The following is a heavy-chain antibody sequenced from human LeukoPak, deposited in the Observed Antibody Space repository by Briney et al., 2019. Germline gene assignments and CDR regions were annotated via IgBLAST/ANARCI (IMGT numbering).Heavy chain of an antibody. V-gene: IGHV3-74*01. CDR3: ARGVYYYGSGSYSLGY. CDR1: GFTFSSYW. D-gene: IGHD3-10*01. J-gene: IGHJ4*02. Sequence: GGSLRLSCAASGFTFSSYWMHWVRQAPGKGLVWVSRINSDGSSTSYADSVKGRFTISRDNAKNTLYLQMNSLRAEDTAVYYCARGVYYYGSGSYSLGYWGQRTLVTVSS. CDR2: INSDGSST.